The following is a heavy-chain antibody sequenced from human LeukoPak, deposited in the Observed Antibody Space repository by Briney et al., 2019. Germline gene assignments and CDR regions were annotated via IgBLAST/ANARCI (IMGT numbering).Heavy chain of an antibody. J-gene: IGHJ6*03. Sequence: PGGSLRLSCAASGFTFSDYYMSWIRQAPGKGLEWVSYISSSGSTIYYADSVKGRFTISRDNAKNSLYLQMNSLRAEDTAVYYCARDVDYGASIHYYMDVWGKGTTVTVSS. D-gene: IGHD4-17*01. V-gene: IGHV3-11*04. CDR2: ISSSGSTI. CDR3: ARDVDYGASIHYYMDV. CDR1: GFTFSDYY.